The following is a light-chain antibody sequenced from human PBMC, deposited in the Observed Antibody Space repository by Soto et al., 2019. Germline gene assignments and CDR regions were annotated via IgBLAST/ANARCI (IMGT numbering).Light chain of an antibody. CDR1: QSVDSTY. CDR3: QQRSNWSWT. J-gene: IGKJ1*01. CDR2: DAS. Sequence: EIVLTHSPGTLSLSPGKRATLSCRASQSVDSTYLAWYQQKPDQAPRLLIYDASNRATGIPARFSGSGSGTDFTLTISSLEPEDFAVYYCQQRSNWSWTFGQGTKVDI. V-gene: IGKV3-11*01.